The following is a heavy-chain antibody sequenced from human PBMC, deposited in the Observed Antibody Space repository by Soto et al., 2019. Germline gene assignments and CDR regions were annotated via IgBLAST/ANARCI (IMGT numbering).Heavy chain of an antibody. CDR1: GYTFTSYG. CDR3: ARGRYGDY. V-gene: IGHV1-18*01. J-gene: IGHJ4*02. Sequence: QVHLVQSGAEVKKPGASVKVSCKCSGYTFTSYGITWVRQAPGQGLEWMGWISEHNDNTDYAQKLQGRVTVTRDTSTSTAYMERRSLRSDDTAVYYCARGRYGDYWGQGALVTVSS. CDR2: ISEHNDNT. D-gene: IGHD1-1*01.